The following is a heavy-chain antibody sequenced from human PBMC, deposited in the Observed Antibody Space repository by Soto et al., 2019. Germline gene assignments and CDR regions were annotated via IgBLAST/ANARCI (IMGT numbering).Heavy chain of an antibody. CDR2: VSHDGRNT. J-gene: IGHJ4*02. CDR3: GKDGGKYSSGGCGPCFDY. V-gene: IGHV3-30*18. Sequence: PGGSLRLSCAASGFTFSSYVMHWVRQAPGKGLEWVAVVSHDGRNTHYADFVKGRFTISRDNSKNTLYLQMNSLRAEDTAVYYCGKDGGKYSSGGCGPCFDYWGQGTLVTVSS. CDR1: GFTFSSYV. D-gene: IGHD2-15*01.